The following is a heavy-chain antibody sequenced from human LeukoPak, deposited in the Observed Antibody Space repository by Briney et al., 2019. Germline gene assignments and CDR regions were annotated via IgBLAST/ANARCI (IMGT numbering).Heavy chain of an antibody. CDR2: INPNSGGT. V-gene: IGHV1-2*02. J-gene: IGHJ5*02. D-gene: IGHD1-26*01. Sequence: GASVKVSCKASGYTFTGYYMHWVRQAPGQGLEWMGWINPNSGGTNYAQKFQGRVTMTRDTSISTAYMELSRLRSDDTAVYYCARDGTPLGFGGSYYRGWFDPWGQGTLVTVSS. CDR1: GYTFTGYY. CDR3: ARDGTPLGFGGSYYRGWFDP.